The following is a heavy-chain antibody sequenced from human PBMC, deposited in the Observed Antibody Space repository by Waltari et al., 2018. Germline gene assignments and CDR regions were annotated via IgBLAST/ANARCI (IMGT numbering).Heavy chain of an antibody. CDR3: ARDRGRGLYLDT. Sequence: QLQLQESGPGLVKPSGTLSLICAVSGDSMSTSDYGSWVRQPPGKGLDWIGQDRGDGKTNYNPSFASRVTMSLDTSTYHFALKLTSATAADTALYYCARDRGRGLYLDTWGQGTLVTVSP. D-gene: IGHD1-1*01. V-gene: IGHV4-4*02. CDR1: GDSMSTSDY. CDR2: DRGDGKT. J-gene: IGHJ4*02.